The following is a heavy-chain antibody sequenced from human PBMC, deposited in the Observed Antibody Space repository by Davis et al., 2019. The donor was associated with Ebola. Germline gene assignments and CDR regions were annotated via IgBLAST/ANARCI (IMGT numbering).Heavy chain of an antibody. CDR1: GGTFSSYA. CDR3: ATGPYKYFDWLAYGMDV. J-gene: IGHJ6*02. Sequence: PVKVSCKASGGTFSSYAISWVRQAPGQGLEWMGRIIPILGIANYAQKFQGRVTMTEDTSTDTAYMELSSLRSEDTAVYYCATGPYKYFDWLAYGMDVWGQGTTVTVSS. D-gene: IGHD3-9*01. CDR2: IIPILGIA. V-gene: IGHV1-69*04.